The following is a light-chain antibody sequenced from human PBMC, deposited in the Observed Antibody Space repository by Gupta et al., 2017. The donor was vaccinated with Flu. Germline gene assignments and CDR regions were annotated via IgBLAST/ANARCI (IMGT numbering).Light chain of an antibody. CDR3: QVWDTSSGHSWV. V-gene: IGLV3-21*02. Sequence: SYVLTQPPSVSVAPGQTARSTCEGNNIDSKSVHWYHQRPGQAPVLVVYDDSDRPSGIPERFSGSNSGNTATLTVSGVEAGDEADYYCQVWDTSSGHSWVFGGGTKLTVL. J-gene: IGLJ3*02. CDR1: NIDSKS. CDR2: DDS.